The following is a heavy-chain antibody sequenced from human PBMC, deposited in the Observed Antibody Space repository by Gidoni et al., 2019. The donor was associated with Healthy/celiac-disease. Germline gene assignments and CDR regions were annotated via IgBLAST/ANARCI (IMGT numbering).Heavy chain of an antibody. Sequence: EVQLVESGGGLVKPGGSLRLSCSASGFTFSSYSMNWVRQAPGKGLEWVSSISSSRSYIYYADSVKGRFTISRDNAKNSLYLQMNSLRAEDTAVYYCARDVDCTNGVCYGMDVWGQGTTVTVSS. J-gene: IGHJ6*02. V-gene: IGHV3-21*01. CDR2: ISSSRSYI. CDR3: ARDVDCTNGVCYGMDV. D-gene: IGHD2-8*01. CDR1: GFTFSSYS.